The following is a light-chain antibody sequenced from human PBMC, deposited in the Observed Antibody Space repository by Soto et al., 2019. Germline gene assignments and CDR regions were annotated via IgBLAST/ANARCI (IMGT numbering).Light chain of an antibody. Sequence: IHMTQSASSLSASVGNRVTSTCRARPGISHYLPCYQKQPGKAPELLINGASNLESGVPSRSSGRGSGIDFTLNISSLQTEDVATYYCQKYDSAPFTFGPGTKVDIK. V-gene: IGKV1-27*01. CDR2: GAS. CDR1: PGISHY. CDR3: QKYDSAPFT. J-gene: IGKJ3*01.